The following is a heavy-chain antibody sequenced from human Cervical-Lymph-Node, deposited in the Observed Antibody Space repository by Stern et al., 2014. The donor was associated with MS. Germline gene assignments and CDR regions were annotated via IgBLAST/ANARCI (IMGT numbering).Heavy chain of an antibody. V-gene: IGHV1-69*17. CDR3: ARVRASAGVYYAMDV. J-gene: IGHJ6*02. CDR1: GGTFSSYT. CDR2: IIPMFDLT. D-gene: IGHD3-10*01. Sequence: VQLLESGAEVTKPGSSVKVSCKASGGTFSSYTVNWVRQAPGQGLQWMGAIIPMFDLTTYAQNFQGRILMTADKSTGTVYMDLSSLRSDDTAVYYCARVRASAGVYYAMDVWGQGTTVLVSS.